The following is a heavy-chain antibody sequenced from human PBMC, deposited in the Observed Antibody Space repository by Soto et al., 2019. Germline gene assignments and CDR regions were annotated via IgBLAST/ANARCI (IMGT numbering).Heavy chain of an antibody. Sequence: SETLSLTCAVSGGSISSSNWWSWVRQPPGKGLEWIGEIYHSGSTNYNPSLKSRVTISVDKSKNQFSLQLSSVTAADTTVYYCARWNEELELRIYWGQGTLVTVSS. CDR3: ARWNEELELRIY. J-gene: IGHJ4*02. CDR1: GGSISSSNW. CDR2: IYHSGST. V-gene: IGHV4-4*02. D-gene: IGHD1-7*01.